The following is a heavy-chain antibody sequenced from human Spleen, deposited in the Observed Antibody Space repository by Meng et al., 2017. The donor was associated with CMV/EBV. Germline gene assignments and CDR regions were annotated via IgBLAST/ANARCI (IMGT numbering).Heavy chain of an antibody. V-gene: IGHV1-69*04. J-gene: IGHJ5*02. D-gene: IGHD5-12*01. CDR2: IIPLLGVA. Sequence: TLNTYTIPWVRQGPGHGLEWMGRIIPLLGVAHYAQKFQGRVTIIADKSTSTAYMELSSLRSDDTAVYYCARELPSGYSGYDHWFDPWGQGTLVTVSS. CDR3: ARELPSGYSGYDHWFDP. CDR1: TLNTYT.